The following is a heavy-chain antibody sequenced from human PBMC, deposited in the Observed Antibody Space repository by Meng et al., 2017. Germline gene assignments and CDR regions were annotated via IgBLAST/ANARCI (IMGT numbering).Heavy chain of an antibody. V-gene: IGHV4-4*02. CDR2: IYHSGGT. Sequence: VQLKRRGRGLLKPSGSLARTGAVCGGSISSGNWWGWFRQPQGKGREWIGEIYHSGGTNYNPSLKSRVTISVDKSKNQFSLKMSSVPAADTAVYYCARGTVLLWFGELLHRNWFDPWGQGTLVTVSS. CDR1: GGSISSGNW. CDR3: ARGTVLLWFGELLHRNWFDP. D-gene: IGHD3-10*01. J-gene: IGHJ5*02.